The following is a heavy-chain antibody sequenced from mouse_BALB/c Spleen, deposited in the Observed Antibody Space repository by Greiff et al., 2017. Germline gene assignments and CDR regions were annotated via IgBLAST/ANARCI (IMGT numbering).Heavy chain of an antibody. V-gene: IGHV5-17*02. CDR1: GFTFSSFG. Sequence: EVQRVESGGGLVQPGGSRKLSCAASGFTFSSFGMHWVRQAPEKGLEWVAYISSGSSTIYYADTVKGRFTISRDNPKNTLFLQMTSLRSEDTAMYYCARDYRYDDWFAYWGQGTLVTVSA. D-gene: IGHD2-14*01. CDR2: ISSGSSTI. CDR3: ARDYRYDDWFAY. J-gene: IGHJ3*01.